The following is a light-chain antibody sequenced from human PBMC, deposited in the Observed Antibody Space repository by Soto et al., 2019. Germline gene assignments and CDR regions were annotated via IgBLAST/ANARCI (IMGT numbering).Light chain of an antibody. V-gene: IGKV2D-29*01. CDR1: QTLLHSNGKSY. CDR3: WQSVQFPLT. Sequence: DIVMTQTPLSLSVTPGQSASISCKSSQTLLHSNGKSYLYWYLQQAGQAPQLLIYEVSNRLSGVSDRFSGSGSGTDFTLKISRVEAEEVGVYYCWQSVQFPLTFGGGTKVEIK. J-gene: IGKJ4*01. CDR2: EVS.